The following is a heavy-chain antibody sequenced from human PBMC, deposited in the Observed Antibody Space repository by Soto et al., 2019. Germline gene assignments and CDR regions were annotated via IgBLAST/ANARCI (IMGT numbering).Heavy chain of an antibody. CDR3: AGVRPGDNVYPFFDY. CDR2: VSDYGSNA. J-gene: IGHJ4*02. V-gene: IGHV3-30-3*01. Sequence: GGSLRLSCAASGFSFSTSTMHWVRLTAGKGLEWVALVSDYGSNADYADSVQGRFTISRDNSKNTLFLQMDSLRPEDTAIYYCAGVRPGDNVYPFFDYWGQGTLVTVSS. D-gene: IGHD4-17*01. CDR1: GFSFSTST.